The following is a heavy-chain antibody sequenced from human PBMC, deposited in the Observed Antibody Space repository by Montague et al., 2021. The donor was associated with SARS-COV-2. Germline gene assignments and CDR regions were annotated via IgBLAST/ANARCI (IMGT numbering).Heavy chain of an antibody. CDR3: ARHYDHSSRVDT. Sequence: SETLSLTCTVSGGSISYDYWTWIRQSPGKGLEWIGFAYYRGTTYYTPSLRGRVTISVDTSSNHFSLTLSSVTAADTAIYYCARHYDHSSRVDTWGQGTLVTVSS. J-gene: IGHJ1*01. CDR2: AYYRGTT. V-gene: IGHV4-59*08. CDR1: GGSISYDY. D-gene: IGHD3-16*01.